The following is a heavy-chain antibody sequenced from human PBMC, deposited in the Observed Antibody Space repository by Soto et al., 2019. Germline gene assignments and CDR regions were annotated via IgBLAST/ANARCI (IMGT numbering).Heavy chain of an antibody. CDR3: ARDGSGWYYFDY. CDR2: IYHSGST. J-gene: IGHJ4*02. Sequence: PSQTLSLTCAVYGGSFSGYYWSWIRQPPGKGLEWIGYIYHSGSTSYNPSLNSRVTISVDRSKKQFSLKLSSVTAADTAVYYCARDGSGWYYFDYWGQGSLVTVSS. CDR1: GGSFSGYY. V-gene: IGHV4-34*01. D-gene: IGHD6-19*01.